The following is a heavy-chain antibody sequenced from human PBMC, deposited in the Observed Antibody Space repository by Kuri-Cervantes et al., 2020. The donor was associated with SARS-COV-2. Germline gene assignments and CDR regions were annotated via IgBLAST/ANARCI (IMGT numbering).Heavy chain of an antibody. J-gene: IGHJ4*02. Sequence: GESLKISCAASGFTFSNYGMHWVRQAPGKGLEWVADIWYDGSNKYYADAVKGRFTISRDNSKNTLYLQVSSLRAEDSAVYYCAKHVRIVGASGGDYWGQGALVTVSS. D-gene: IGHD1-26*01. CDR2: IWYDGSNK. CDR3: AKHVRIVGASGGDY. CDR1: GFTFSNYG. V-gene: IGHV3-33*06.